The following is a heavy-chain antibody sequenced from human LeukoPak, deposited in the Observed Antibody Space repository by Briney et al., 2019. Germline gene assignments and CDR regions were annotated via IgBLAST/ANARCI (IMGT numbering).Heavy chain of an antibody. D-gene: IGHD3-16*01. CDR1: GFTFSSYW. CDR2: INSDGSRI. V-gene: IGHV3-74*01. Sequence: GGTLRLSCAASGFTFSSYWMHWVRQAPGKGLVWVSRINSDGSRISYADSVKGRFTISRDNAKNTLYLQMNSLRAEDTAMYYCARQSAGGDDIWGQGTLVTVSS. J-gene: IGHJ3*02. CDR3: ARQSAGGDDI.